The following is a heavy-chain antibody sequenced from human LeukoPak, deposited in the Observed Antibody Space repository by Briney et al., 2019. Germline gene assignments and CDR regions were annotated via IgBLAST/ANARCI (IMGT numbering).Heavy chain of an antibody. CDR2: INSDGSST. J-gene: IGHJ4*02. D-gene: IGHD1-14*01. CDR3: ARGGIGGYFDY. V-gene: IGHV3-74*01. Sequence: GGSLRLSCAASGVTFSSYWMHWVRQAPGKGLVWVSRINSDGSSTSYADSVKGRFTISRDNAKNTLYLQMNSLRAEDTAVYYCARGGIGGYFDYWGQGTLVTVSS. CDR1: GVTFSSYW.